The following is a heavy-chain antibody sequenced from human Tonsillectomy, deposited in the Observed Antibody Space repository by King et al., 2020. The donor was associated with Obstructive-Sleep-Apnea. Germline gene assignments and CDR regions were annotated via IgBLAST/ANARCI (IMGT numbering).Heavy chain of an antibody. CDR3: ARDRDYAFDM. D-gene: IGHD2-21*02. Sequence: VQLVESGGDLVQPGGSLRLSCAASGFTFTTYSMNWVRQAPGKGLEWISYIRSSDSITSYADSVKGRFTISSDNAKNSLYLQMNSLSAEDTAVYYCARDRDYAFDMWGQGTKVTVSS. V-gene: IGHV3-48*04. CDR2: IRSSDSIT. CDR1: GFTFTTYS. J-gene: IGHJ3*02.